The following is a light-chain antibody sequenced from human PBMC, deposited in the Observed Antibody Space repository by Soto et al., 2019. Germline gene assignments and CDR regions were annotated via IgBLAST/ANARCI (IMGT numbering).Light chain of an antibody. CDR1: QGISND. CDR2: AAS. V-gene: IGKV1-9*01. J-gene: IGKJ5*01. Sequence: DIQLTQSPSFLSASVGDRVTITCRASQGISNDLAWYQQKPGKAPKLLIYAASTLQSGVPSRFSGSGSGTEFYLTISSLQAKDFATYYCQHLNGYPRTLGNGTRLEIK. CDR3: QHLNGYPRT.